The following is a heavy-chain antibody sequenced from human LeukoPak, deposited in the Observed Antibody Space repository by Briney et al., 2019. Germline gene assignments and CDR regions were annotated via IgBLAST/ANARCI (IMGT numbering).Heavy chain of an antibody. D-gene: IGHD3-22*01. J-gene: IGHJ4*02. CDR3: ARVSSQNTMIVVVITGTFDY. V-gene: IGHV1-18*01. CDR2: ISAYNGNT. Sequence: ASVKVSCKASGYTFTSYGISWVRQAPGRGLEWMGWISAYNGNTNYAQKLQGRVTVTTDTSTSTAYMELRSLRSDDTAVYYCARVSSQNTMIVVVITGTFDYWGQGTLVTVSS. CDR1: GYTFTSYG.